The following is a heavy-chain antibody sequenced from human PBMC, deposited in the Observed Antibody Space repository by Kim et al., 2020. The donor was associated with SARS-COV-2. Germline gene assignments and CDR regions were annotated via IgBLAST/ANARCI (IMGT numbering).Heavy chain of an antibody. J-gene: IGHJ4*02. Sequence: TGLFTISRDNSKNTLYLKMNSLGAEDTAVYYCAKDQVQCREARVSAFWDYWGQGTLVTVSS. CDR3: AKDQVQCREARVSAFWDY. D-gene: IGHD3-3*01. V-gene: IGHV3-23*01.